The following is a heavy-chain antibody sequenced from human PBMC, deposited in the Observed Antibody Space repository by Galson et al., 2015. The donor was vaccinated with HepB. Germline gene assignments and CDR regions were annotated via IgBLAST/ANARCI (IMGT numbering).Heavy chain of an antibody. V-gene: IGHV3-7*01. J-gene: IGHJ4*02. CDR3: ARDKVVGPTKFDY. D-gene: IGHD1-26*01. CDR2: IRPDEGEI. CDR1: GFTFSTYW. Sequence: SLRLSCAASGFTFSTYWRSWVRQAPGKGLEWVANIRPDEGEIYYMDSVKGRFTISRDNAKNSLYLQMDNLRAGDTAVYYCARDKVVGPTKFDYWGQGTLVTVSS.